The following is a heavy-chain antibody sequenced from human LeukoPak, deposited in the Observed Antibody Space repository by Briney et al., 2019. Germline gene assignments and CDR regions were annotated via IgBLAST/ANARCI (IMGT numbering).Heavy chain of an antibody. Sequence: SETLSLTCTVSGGSISSYYWSWIRQPPGKGLEWIGYIYYSGSTNYNPSLKSRVTISVDTSKNQFSLKLSSVTAADTAVYYCASVVTSDFDWLLPDYWGQGTLVTVSS. D-gene: IGHD3-9*01. CDR3: ASVVTSDFDWLLPDY. J-gene: IGHJ4*02. V-gene: IGHV4-59*01. CDR2: IYYSGST. CDR1: GGSISSYY.